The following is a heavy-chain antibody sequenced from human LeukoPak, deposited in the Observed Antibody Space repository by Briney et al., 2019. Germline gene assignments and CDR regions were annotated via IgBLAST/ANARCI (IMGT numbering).Heavy chain of an antibody. CDR3: ARAIDFDWSIDF. D-gene: IGHD3-9*01. Sequence: PSETLSLTCNVSGASIGHGGSYWTWIRQLPGKGLEWIGYIFQSGSTQSNPSLRSRVTLSVDRSKNHFSLKLRSVTAADTAVYYCARAIDFDWSIDFWGQGTLVAVST. CDR2: IFQSGST. CDR1: GASIGHGGSY. V-gene: IGHV4-30-2*01. J-gene: IGHJ4*02.